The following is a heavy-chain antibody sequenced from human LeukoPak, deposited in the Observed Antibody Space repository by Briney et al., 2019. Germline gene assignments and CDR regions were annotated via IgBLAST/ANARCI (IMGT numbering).Heavy chain of an antibody. CDR1: GDAVYY. V-gene: IGHV4-4*07. J-gene: IGHJ4*02. D-gene: IGHD2-15*01. Sequence: NPSETLSLTCTVSGDAVYYWNWIRQPAGKGLEWIGRIYNNESTWSNPSLKSRVSMSIDTSKNQFSLKLSSVTAADAAVYYCARDIGNHFGGLDHYYYDYWGPGTLVTVSS. CDR2: IYNNEST. CDR3: ARDIGNHFGGLDHYYYDY.